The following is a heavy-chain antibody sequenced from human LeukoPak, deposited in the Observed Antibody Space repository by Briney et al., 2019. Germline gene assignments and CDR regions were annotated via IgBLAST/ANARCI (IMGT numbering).Heavy chain of an antibody. CDR2: ISGSGGST. CDR1: GFTFSTYA. CDR3: AKSGGLSGSGRLAMDV. D-gene: IGHD3-10*01. J-gene: IGHJ6*02. V-gene: IGHV3-23*01. Sequence: GSLRLSCAASGFTFSTYAMSWVRLAPGKGLEWVSGISGSGGSTYYADSVKGRFTSSRDNSNNTRYVQMNSLRVEDTAVYYCAKSGGLSGSGRLAMDVWGQGTTVTVSS.